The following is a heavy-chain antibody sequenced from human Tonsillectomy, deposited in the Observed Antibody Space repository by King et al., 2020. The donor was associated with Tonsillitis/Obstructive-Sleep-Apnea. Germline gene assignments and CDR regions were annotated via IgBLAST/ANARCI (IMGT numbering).Heavy chain of an antibody. CDR1: GGSVSSGSYY. D-gene: IGHD2-2*01. V-gene: IGHV4-61*01. CDR3: ARVPVYCSSTSCYSLDY. J-gene: IGHJ4*02. Sequence: MQLQESGPGLVKPSETLSLTCTVSGGSVSSGSYYWSWIRQPPGKGLEWNGYIYYSGSTNYNPSLKSRVTISVDTSKNQFSLKLSSVTAADTAVYYCARVPVYCSSTSCYSLDYWGQGTLVTVSS. CDR2: IYYSGST.